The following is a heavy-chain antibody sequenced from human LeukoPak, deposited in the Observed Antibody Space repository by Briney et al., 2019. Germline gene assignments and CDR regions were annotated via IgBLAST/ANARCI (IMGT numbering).Heavy chain of an antibody. D-gene: IGHD3-22*01. V-gene: IGHV3-48*01. CDR3: ARDPPSTYYESSGYPDY. CDR2: ISGTSNTI. CDR1: GFTFSTYT. J-gene: IGHJ4*02. Sequence: GGSLRLSCAASGFTFSTYTMNWVRQAPGKGLEWLPSISGTSNTIYYADSVKGRFTVSRDNAKSSLYLQMNSLRADDTAVYYCARDPPSTYYESSGYPDYWGQGTLLTVSS.